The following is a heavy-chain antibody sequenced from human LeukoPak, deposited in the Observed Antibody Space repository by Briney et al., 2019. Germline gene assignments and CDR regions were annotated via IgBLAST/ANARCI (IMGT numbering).Heavy chain of an antibody. CDR2: ISSSGGTT. CDR3: AKGLLSDF. V-gene: IGHV3-48*03. J-gene: IGHJ4*02. D-gene: IGHD2/OR15-2a*01. CDR1: GFTFSSYE. Sequence: GGSLRLSCAASGFTFSSYELNWVRQAPGKGLEWPSYISSSGGTTYYAESLQGRFIISRDNAKNSLYLQMNSLRAEDTALYYCAKGLLSDFWGQGTLVTVSS.